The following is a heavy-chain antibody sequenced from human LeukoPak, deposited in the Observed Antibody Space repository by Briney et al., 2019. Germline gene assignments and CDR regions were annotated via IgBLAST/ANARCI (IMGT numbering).Heavy chain of an antibody. D-gene: IGHD3-10*01. V-gene: IGHV4-39*07. CDR1: GGSISSSSYY. Sequence: PSETLSLTCTVSGGSISSSSYYWGWIRQPPGKGLEWIGSIYYSGSTYYNPSLKSRVTISVDTSKNQFSLKLSSVTAADTAVYYCARGELWFGELLSGPWGQGPLVTVSS. CDR2: IYYSGST. CDR3: ARGELWFGELLSGP. J-gene: IGHJ5*02.